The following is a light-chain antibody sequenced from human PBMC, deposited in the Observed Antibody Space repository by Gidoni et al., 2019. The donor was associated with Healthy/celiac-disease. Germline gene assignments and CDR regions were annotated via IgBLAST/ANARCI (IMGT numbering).Light chain of an antibody. CDR2: AAS. CDR1: QSISSY. Sequence: DIQMTQSPSSLSASVGDRVTITCRASQSISSYLNWYQQKPGKAPKLLIYAASSLQSGVPSRFSGSGSGTDFTLTISSLQPEDFATYYCQQSYSTPEXXXPGTKVDIK. CDR3: QQSYSTPEX. J-gene: IGKJ3*01. V-gene: IGKV1-39*01.